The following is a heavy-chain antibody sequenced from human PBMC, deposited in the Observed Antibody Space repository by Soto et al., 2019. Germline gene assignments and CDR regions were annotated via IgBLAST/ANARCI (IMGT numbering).Heavy chain of an antibody. CDR2: IGTAGDT. D-gene: IGHD6-13*01. CDR1: GFTFSSYD. Sequence: GGSLRLSCAASGFTFSSYDMHWVRQATGKGLEWVSAIGTAGDTYYPGSVKGRFTISRENAKNSLYLQMNSLRAGDTAVYYCARGLPSRYYFDYWGQGTLVTAPQ. CDR3: ARGLPSRYYFDY. V-gene: IGHV3-13*01. J-gene: IGHJ4*02.